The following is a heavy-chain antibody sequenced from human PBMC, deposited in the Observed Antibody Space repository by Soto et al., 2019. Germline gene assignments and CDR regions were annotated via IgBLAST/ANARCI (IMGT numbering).Heavy chain of an antibody. V-gene: IGHV1-18*01. D-gene: IGHD2-8*02. Sequence: QVQLVQSGTEVKKPGASVKVSCKTSGYTFTSYGITWVRQAPGHGLEWMGWVDALSRKTQCSHNVQGRVTMTAHTSIRIASLDLRSSHPHVTAVFYFARILVAGRPADHWGPGALVTVSS. CDR3: ARILVAGRPADH. CDR2: VDALSRKT. J-gene: IGHJ4*02. CDR1: GYTFTSYG.